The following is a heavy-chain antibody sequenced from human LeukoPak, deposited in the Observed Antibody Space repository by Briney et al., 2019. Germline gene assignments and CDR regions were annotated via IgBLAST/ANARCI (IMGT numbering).Heavy chain of an antibody. V-gene: IGHV3-21*04. D-gene: IGHD1-26*01. CDR3: VRDRGTYRPIDY. J-gene: IGHJ4*02. CDR2: ISYTGTYV. CDR1: ALSLNAYN. Sequence: GGSLRLSCAASALSLNAYNMNWVRQAPGKGLEWVSSISYTGTYVYYADSVKGRFTISRDNAQNSLYLQMNSLRAEDTAIYYCVRDRGTYRPIDYWGQGTLVTVSS.